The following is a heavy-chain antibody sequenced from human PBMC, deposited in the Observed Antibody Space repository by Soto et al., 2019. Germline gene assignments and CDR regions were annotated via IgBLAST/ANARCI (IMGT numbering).Heavy chain of an antibody. V-gene: IGHV4-59*01. Sequence: PSETLSLTCTVSGGSISSYYWSWIRQPPGKGLEWIGYIYYSGSTNYNPSLKSRVTISVDTSKNQFSLKLSSVTAADTAVYYCASNYYDSSGYYQYYFDYWGQGTLVTVSS. D-gene: IGHD3-22*01. CDR2: IYYSGST. CDR1: GGSISSYY. J-gene: IGHJ4*02. CDR3: ASNYYDSSGYYQYYFDY.